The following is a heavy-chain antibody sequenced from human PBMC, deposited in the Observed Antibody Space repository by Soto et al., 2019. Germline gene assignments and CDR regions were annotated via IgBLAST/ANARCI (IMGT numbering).Heavy chain of an antibody. D-gene: IGHD6-13*01. CDR1: GVSISSGGYY. Sequence: SETLSLTCTVSGVSISSGGYYWSWIRQHPGKGLEWIGYIYYSGRTYYNPSRESRVTISVDMSKNQFSLKLSSVTAADTEVYYCARALTPVAYSSSWYQLGGDYFDYWGQGTLVTVSS. V-gene: IGHV4-31*03. CDR2: IYYSGRT. J-gene: IGHJ4*02. CDR3: ARALTPVAYSSSWYQLGGDYFDY.